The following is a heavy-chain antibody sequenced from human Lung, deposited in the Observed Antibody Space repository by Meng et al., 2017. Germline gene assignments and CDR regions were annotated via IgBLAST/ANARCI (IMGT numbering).Heavy chain of an antibody. CDR3: VRSSAWVRTGFDP. CDR2: IGHSGFT. J-gene: IGHJ5*02. D-gene: IGHD6-19*01. V-gene: IGHV4-39*01. Sequence: HRHLRGSGPGLVKPQEALSLTCSVSGGSISTSGYYWGGIRQPPGKGLEWIGSIGHSGFTYYTPSLKSRVAVSLDTSKSQFSLMLTSVTAADTAVYYCVRSSAWVRTGFDPWGQGTLVTVSS. CDR1: GGSISTSGYY.